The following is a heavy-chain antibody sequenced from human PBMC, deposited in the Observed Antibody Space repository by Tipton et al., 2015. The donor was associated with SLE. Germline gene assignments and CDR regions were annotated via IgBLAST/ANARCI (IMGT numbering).Heavy chain of an antibody. J-gene: IGHJ3*02. CDR3: ARHRAKLGIDAFDI. CDR1: GVSISTHY. V-gene: IGHV4-59*08. CDR2: IYYSGFT. Sequence: GLVKPSETMSLTCSVSGVSISTHYWSWIRQPPGKGLEWIGNIYYSGFTNYKPSLEGRVTISIDPSKIHFSLKLSSVTAADTAVYYCARHRAKLGIDAFDIWGQGTMVTVSS. D-gene: IGHD7-27*01.